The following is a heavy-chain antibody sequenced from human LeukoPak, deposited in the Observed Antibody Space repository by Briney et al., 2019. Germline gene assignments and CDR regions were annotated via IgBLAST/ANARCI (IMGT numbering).Heavy chain of an antibody. CDR3: ARETPGGGFDY. CDR2: IYYSGST. Sequence: PSQTLSLTCTVSGGSISSGGHYWSWIRQHPGKGLEWIGHIYYSGSTNYNPSLKSRVTISVDTSKNQFSLKLSSVTAADTAVYYCARETPGGGFDYWGQGTLVTVSS. J-gene: IGHJ4*02. CDR1: GGSISSGGHY. D-gene: IGHD2-15*01. V-gene: IGHV4-31*03.